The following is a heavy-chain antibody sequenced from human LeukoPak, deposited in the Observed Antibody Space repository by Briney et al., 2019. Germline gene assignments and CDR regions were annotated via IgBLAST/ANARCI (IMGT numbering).Heavy chain of an antibody. CDR2: KWYDGSNK. CDR1: GFTFSDYG. V-gene: IGHV3-33*01. Sequence: GKSLRLSCTASGFTFSDYGMHWVRQPPGKGLEWVAIKWYDGSNKTYEDSVKGRFTISRDNSKNTLYLQMNSLRAEDTAVYYCARGVDYYENSGTIDYWGQGTLVTVSS. CDR3: ARGVDYYENSGTIDY. J-gene: IGHJ4*02. D-gene: IGHD3-22*01.